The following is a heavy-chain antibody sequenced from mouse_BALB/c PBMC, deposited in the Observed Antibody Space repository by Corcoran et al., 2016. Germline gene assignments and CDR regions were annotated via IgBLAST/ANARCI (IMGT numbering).Heavy chain of an antibody. J-gene: IGHJ2*01. V-gene: IGHV9-3-1*01. Sequence: QIQLVQSGPELQKPGATVKISCKASGYTFTNYGMHWVKQAPGQGLKGMGWINTYTGEPTYADDFKGRFAFSLETAASTAYLQINNLKNEDTATYFCARFTTAKGFDYWGQGTTLTVSS. CDR3: ARFTTAKGFDY. CDR2: INTYTGEP. CDR1: GYTFTNYG. D-gene: IGHD1-2*01.